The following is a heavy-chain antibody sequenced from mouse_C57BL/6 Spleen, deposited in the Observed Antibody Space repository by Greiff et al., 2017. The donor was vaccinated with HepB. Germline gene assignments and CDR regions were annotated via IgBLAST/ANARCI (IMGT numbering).Heavy chain of an antibody. D-gene: IGHD1-1*01. CDR3: ARHNGSSPLWYFDV. J-gene: IGHJ1*03. CDR1: GFTFSSYG. CDR2: ISSGGSYT. Sequence: EVQLVESGGDLVKPGGSLKLSCAASGFTFSSYGMSWVRQTPDKRLEWVATISSGGSYTYYPDSVKGRFTISRDNAKNTLYLQMISLKSEDTAMYYIARHNGSSPLWYFDVWGTGTTVTVSS. V-gene: IGHV5-6*01.